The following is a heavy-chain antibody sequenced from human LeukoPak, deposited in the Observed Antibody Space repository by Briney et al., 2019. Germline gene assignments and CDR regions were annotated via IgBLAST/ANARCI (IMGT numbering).Heavy chain of an antibody. Sequence: GESLKISCKGSGYSFTSYWISWVRQMPGKGLEWMGRFDPSDSYTNYSPSFQGHVTISADKSISTAYLQWSSLKASDTAMYYCARLTYYDGSGSDITHFDYWGQGTLVTVSS. J-gene: IGHJ4*02. CDR3: ARLTYYDGSGSDITHFDY. D-gene: IGHD3-10*01. V-gene: IGHV5-10-1*01. CDR2: FDPSDSYT. CDR1: GYSFTSYW.